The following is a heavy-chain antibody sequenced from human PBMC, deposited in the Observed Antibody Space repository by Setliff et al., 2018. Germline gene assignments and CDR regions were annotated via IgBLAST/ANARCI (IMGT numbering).Heavy chain of an antibody. J-gene: IGHJ3*02. Sequence: SETLSLTCAVYGGSFSTYYWIWIRQPPGKGLEWIGEINHSGSTNYNPSLKSRVTISVDTSKNQFSLNLSSVTAADTAVYYCARGTTGAFDIWGQGTMVTVSS. V-gene: IGHV4-34*01. D-gene: IGHD1-1*01. CDR3: ARGTTGAFDI. CDR2: INHSGST. CDR1: GGSFSTYY.